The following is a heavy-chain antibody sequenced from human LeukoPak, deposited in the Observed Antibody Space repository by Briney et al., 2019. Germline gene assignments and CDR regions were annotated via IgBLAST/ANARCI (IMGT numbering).Heavy chain of an antibody. J-gene: IGHJ6*03. CDR2: ISGSGGST. CDR1: GFTSSSYG. D-gene: IGHD2-15*01. CDR3: ARVLRYCSGGNCYSGGLGYMDV. Sequence: RSSSAAAGFTSSSYGMCWVRQARGKGLEWVSAISGSGGSTYYADSVKGRFTISRDNSKTTLYLHMNSLRAEDTAVYYCARVLRYCSGGNCYSGGLGYMDVWGKGTTVTISS. V-gene: IGHV3-23*01.